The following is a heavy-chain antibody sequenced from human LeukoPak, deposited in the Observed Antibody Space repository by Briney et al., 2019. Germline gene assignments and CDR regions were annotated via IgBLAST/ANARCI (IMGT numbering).Heavy chain of an antibody. Sequence: GGSLRLSCAASGFTFSNYWMSWVRQAPGKGLEWVANIIQDGSEKYYVDSVKGRFTISRDNAKNLLYLQMISLRAEDTAVYYCARAQRRVTTLDHWGQGTLVTVSS. D-gene: IGHD1-1*01. V-gene: IGHV3-7*01. CDR1: GFTFSNYW. CDR2: IIQDGSEK. J-gene: IGHJ4*02. CDR3: ARAQRRVTTLDH.